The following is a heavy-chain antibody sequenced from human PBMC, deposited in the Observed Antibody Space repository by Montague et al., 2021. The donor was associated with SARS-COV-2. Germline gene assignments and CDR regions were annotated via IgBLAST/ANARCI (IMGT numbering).Heavy chain of an antibody. Sequence: SETLSLTCTVSGGSISSSIYYWGWIRQPPGKGLEWIGSIYYSGSTYYSPSLKSRVTISVDTSKNQFSLKLSSVTAADTAVYYCARISGKLLLLWGQGTLVNVSS. CDR2: IYYSGST. J-gene: IGHJ4*02. CDR3: ARISGKLLLL. CDR1: GGSISSSIYY. D-gene: IGHD3-3*02. V-gene: IGHV4-39*07.